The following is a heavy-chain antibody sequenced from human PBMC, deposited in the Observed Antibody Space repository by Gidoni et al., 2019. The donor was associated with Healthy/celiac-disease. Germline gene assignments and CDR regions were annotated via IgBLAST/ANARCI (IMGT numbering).Heavy chain of an antibody. CDR3: AKNIDFWSGYYTEAGYYFDY. D-gene: IGHD3-3*01. CDR1: GFTFSSSA. J-gene: IGHJ4*02. Sequence: EVQLLESGGGLVQPGGSLSLSCAASGFTFSSSALIWVPQAPGKGLECVSAISGSGGSTYYADSVKGRFTISRDNSKNTLYLQMNSLRAEDTAVYYCAKNIDFWSGYYTEAGYYFDYWGQGTLVTVSS. CDR2: ISGSGGST. V-gene: IGHV3-23*01.